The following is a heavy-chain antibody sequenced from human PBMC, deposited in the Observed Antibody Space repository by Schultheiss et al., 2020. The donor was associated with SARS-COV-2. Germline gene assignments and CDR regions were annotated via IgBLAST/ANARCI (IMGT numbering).Heavy chain of an antibody. CDR2: IHWNDDK. CDR1: GFSLSTSGMC. CDR3: ARIRRGYSYGNYYYYGMDV. J-gene: IGHJ6*02. D-gene: IGHD5-18*01. V-gene: IGHV2-70*01. Sequence: SGPTLVKPTQTLTLTCTFSGFSLSTSGMCVSWIRQPPGKALEWLALIHWNDDKHYSTSLKTRLTISKDTSKNQVVLTMTNMDPVDTATYYCARIRRGYSYGNYYYYGMDVWGQGTTVTVSS.